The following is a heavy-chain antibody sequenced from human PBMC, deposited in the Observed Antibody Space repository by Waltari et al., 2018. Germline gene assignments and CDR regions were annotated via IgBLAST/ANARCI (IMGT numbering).Heavy chain of an antibody. CDR2: INPNSGGT. CDR1: GYTFTGYY. CDR3: ARDHSSSWNYYYYMDV. Sequence: QVQLVQSGAEVKKPGASVTVSCKASGYTFTGYYMHWVRQAPGQGLEWMGWINPNSGGTNYAQKFQGRVTMTRDTSISTAYMELSRLRSDDTAVYYCARDHSSSWNYYYYMDVWGKGTTVTVSS. J-gene: IGHJ6*03. V-gene: IGHV1-2*02. D-gene: IGHD6-13*01.